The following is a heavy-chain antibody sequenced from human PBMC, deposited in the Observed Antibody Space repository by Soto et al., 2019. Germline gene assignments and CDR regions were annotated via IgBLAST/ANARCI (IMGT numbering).Heavy chain of an antibody. CDR3: ARDAIPYNGRDDAFDL. D-gene: IGHD2-8*01. V-gene: IGHV3-23*01. CDR2: IGPFEAHAP. CDR1: GYPFGDYA. J-gene: IGHJ3*01. Sequence: EVQLLESGGELLHPGGTLILSCVGSGYPFGDYAMRWVRQAPGKGLEWVSAIGPFEAHAPAYAASVKGRFTISRDNSRNILFLQMTNLRAGDTGVYYCARDAIPYNGRDDAFDLWGQGTVVTVSS.